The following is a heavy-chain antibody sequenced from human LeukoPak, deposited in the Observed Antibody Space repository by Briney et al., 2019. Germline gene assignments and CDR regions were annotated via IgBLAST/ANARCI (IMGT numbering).Heavy chain of an antibody. CDR2: IYPGDSET. Sequence: GESLKISCQGSGCSFTSYWIGWVRHMPGKGLEWMGIIYPGDSETRYSPSFQGQVTISADKSISTAYLQWSSLKASDTAIYYCAITSRYFDYWGQGTLVTVSS. V-gene: IGHV5-51*01. CDR1: GCSFTSYW. J-gene: IGHJ4*02. CDR3: AITSRYFDY.